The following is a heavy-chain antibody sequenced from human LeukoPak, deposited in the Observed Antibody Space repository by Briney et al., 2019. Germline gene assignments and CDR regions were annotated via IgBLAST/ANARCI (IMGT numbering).Heavy chain of an antibody. CDR2: IKSKTDGGTT. J-gene: IGHJ4*02. CDR3: SLDILTGYYPYY. Sequence: GGSLRLSCAASGFTFSNAWMSWVRRAPGKGLEWVGRIKSKTDGGTTDYAAPVKGRFTISRDDSKNTLYLQMNSLKTEDTAVYYCSLDILTGYYPYYWGQGTLVTVSS. CDR1: GFTFSNAW. V-gene: IGHV3-15*01. D-gene: IGHD3-9*01.